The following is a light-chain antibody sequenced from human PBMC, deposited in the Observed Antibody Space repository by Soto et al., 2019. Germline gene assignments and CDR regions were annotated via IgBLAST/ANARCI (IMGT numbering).Light chain of an antibody. V-gene: IGLV1-40*01. J-gene: IGLJ1*01. CDR2: HNN. CDR3: QSYDNSLSGYV. CDR1: SSNIGAGYH. Sequence: QSVLTQPPSVSGAPGQRVTISCTGTSSNIGAGYHVHWYQQHPGIAPQLLISHNNKRPPGVPVSFSGAKSEASASLAITGHQADDEADYYCQSYDNSLSGYVFGTGTKSPS.